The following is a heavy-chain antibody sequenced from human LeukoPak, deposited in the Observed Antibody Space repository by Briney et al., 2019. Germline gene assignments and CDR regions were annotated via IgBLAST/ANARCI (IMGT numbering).Heavy chain of an antibody. J-gene: IGHJ4*02. D-gene: IGHD2-2*01. CDR3: AKDGEWRPAAD. Sequence: PGGSLRLSCAASGFTVSNNYLNWVRQAPGKGLEWVSVIYSGGSTYYADSVKGRFTISRDNSKNTLYLQMNSLRAEDTAVYYCAKDGEWRPAADWGQGTLVTVSS. CDR2: IYSGGST. V-gene: IGHV3-53*01. CDR1: GFTVSNNY.